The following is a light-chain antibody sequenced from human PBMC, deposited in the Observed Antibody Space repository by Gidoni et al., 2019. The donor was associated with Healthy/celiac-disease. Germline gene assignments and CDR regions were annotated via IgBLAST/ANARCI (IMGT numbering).Light chain of an antibody. CDR2: WAS. Sequence: DIVMTQSPDSLAVFLGERATINCKSSQSVLYSSNNKNYLAWYQQKPGQPPKLLICWASTRESGVPDRFSGSGSGTEFTLTISSLQAEDVAVYYCQQYYSTPMYTFGQGTKLEIK. CDR3: QQYYSTPMYT. J-gene: IGKJ2*01. V-gene: IGKV4-1*01. CDR1: QSVLYSSNNKNY.